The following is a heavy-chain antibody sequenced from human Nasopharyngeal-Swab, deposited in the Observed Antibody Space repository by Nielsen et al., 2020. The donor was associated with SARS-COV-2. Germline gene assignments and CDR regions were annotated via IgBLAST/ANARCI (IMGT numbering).Heavy chain of an antibody. D-gene: IGHD2-15*01. V-gene: IGHV3-74*01. CDR1: GFSLRTYW. J-gene: IGHJ4*02. CDR2: IDNDGAIT. CDR3: ARDVGGRDNY. Sequence: GVSLKISCAASGFSLRTYWMHWVRQSPGKGLLWVSRIDNDGAITNYADSVKGRFTISRDNAKNTLYLQMNSLRADDTAVYYCARDVGGRDNYWGQGALVTVSS.